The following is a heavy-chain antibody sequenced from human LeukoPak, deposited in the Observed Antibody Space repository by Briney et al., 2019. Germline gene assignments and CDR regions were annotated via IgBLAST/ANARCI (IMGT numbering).Heavy chain of an antibody. D-gene: IGHD6-19*01. Sequence: GGSLRLSCAASGFTFSSYGMHWVRQAPGKGLEWLAFIRDAGRNKSYADSVKGRFTISRDNSKNTLYLQMNSLRAEDTAVYYCAKDPYRDPKSEAGPTYFDYWGQGTLVTVSS. J-gene: IGHJ4*02. CDR2: IRDAGRNK. CDR3: AKDPYRDPKSEAGPTYFDY. V-gene: IGHV3-30*02. CDR1: GFTFSSYG.